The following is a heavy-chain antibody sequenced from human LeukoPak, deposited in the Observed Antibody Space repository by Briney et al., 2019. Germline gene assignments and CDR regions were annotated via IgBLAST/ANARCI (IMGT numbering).Heavy chain of an antibody. J-gene: IGHJ2*01. D-gene: IGHD3-22*01. CDR1: GGSISSGASD. V-gene: IGHV4-31*03. CDR3: ARAARQGFTKIVVPFFYFDL. Sequence: PSQTLSLTCTVSGGSISSGASDWGWIRQHPKRGLEWVGYINHSGSTYYNPSLGSRVTVSVDTSKNQFSLKLSSVTAADSAVYYCARAARQGFTKIVVPFFYFDLWGRGALVTVSS. CDR2: INHSGST.